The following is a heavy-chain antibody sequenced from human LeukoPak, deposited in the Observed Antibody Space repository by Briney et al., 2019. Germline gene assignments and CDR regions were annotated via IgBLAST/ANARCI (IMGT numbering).Heavy chain of an antibody. Sequence: GASVKVSCKASGYTFTGYYMHWVRQAPGQGLEWMGWVNPNSGGTNYAQKFQGRVTMTRDTSISTAYMELSRLRSDDTAVYYCARDNYYDSSGVPGDWGQGTLVTVSS. J-gene: IGHJ4*02. CDR1: GYTFTGYY. D-gene: IGHD3-22*01. CDR3: ARDNYYDSSGVPGD. CDR2: VNPNSGGT. V-gene: IGHV1-2*02.